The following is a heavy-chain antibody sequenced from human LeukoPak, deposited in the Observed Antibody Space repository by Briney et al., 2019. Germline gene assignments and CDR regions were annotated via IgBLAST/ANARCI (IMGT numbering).Heavy chain of an antibody. D-gene: IGHD6-13*01. CDR1: GFTFSSYS. V-gene: IGHV3-48*01. J-gene: IGHJ4*02. CDR3: ARLVSSSWADY. Sequence: GGSLRLSCAASGFTFSSYSMNWVRQAPGKGLEWVSYISSSRSTIYYADSVKGRFTISRDNAKNSLYLQMNSLRAEDTAVYYCARLVSSSWADYWGQGTLVTVSS. CDR2: ISSSRSTI.